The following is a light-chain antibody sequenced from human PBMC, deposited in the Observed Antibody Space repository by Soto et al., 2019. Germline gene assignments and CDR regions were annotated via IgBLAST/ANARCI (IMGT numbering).Light chain of an antibody. CDR1: QHIATY. Sequence: DIQMTQSPSALSASVGDRVTISCRSSQHIATYLNWYQHKPGKAPKLLVYAASTLQGGVPSRFSGSGSGTDFRLTISSLQPDDFATYYCQQSSTIPRTFGQGTKVDFK. CDR2: AAS. CDR3: QQSSTIPRT. V-gene: IGKV1-39*01. J-gene: IGKJ1*01.